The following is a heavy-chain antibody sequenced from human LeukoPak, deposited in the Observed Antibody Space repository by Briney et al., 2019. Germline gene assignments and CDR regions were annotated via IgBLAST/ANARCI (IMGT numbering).Heavy chain of an antibody. V-gene: IGHV3-7*01. CDR3: ATSLAAPGNY. Sequence: GGSLRLSCVASGFTFRTSCMAWVRQAPGKGLEWLANISKDARHTYYADSVKGRFTISRENADNSLYLQMNSLRAEDTAVYYCATSLAAPGNYWGQGSLVTVSS. CDR1: GFTFRTSC. J-gene: IGHJ4*02. CDR2: ISKDARHT. D-gene: IGHD3-9*01.